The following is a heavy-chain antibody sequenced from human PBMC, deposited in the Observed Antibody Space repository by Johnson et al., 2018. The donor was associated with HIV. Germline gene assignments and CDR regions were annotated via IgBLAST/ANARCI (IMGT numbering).Heavy chain of an antibody. CDR3: AKEGSRGTVTQAPDAFDI. J-gene: IGHJ3*02. V-gene: IGHV3-33*06. CDR2: IWYDGSNK. Sequence: QVQLVESGGGVVQPGKSLRLSCAASGFTFSYYGMHWVRQAPGKGLEWVAVIWYDGSNKFYADSVKGRFTISRDNSKNTVYLQMNSLRAEDTAVYYCAKEGSRGTVTQAPDAFDIWGQGTVVTVSS. CDR1: GFTFSYYG. D-gene: IGHD4-17*01.